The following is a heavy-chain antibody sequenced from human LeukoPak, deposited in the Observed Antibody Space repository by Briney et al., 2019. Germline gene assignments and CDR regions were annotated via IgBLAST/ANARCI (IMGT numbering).Heavy chain of an antibody. J-gene: IGHJ4*02. Sequence: SETLPLTCAVSGYSISSGYYWGWIRQPPGKGLEWIGSIYHSGSTYYNPSLKSRVTISVDTSKNQFSLKLSSATAADTAVYYCARHGSSGWYGIDYWGQGTLVTVSS. D-gene: IGHD6-19*01. V-gene: IGHV4-38-2*01. CDR3: ARHGSSGWYGIDY. CDR1: GYSISSGYY. CDR2: IYHSGST.